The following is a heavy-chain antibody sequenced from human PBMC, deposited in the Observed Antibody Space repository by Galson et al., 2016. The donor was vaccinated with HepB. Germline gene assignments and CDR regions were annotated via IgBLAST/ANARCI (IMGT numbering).Heavy chain of an antibody. CDR1: GGSFTDFS. Sequence: SETLSLTCAVPGGSFTDFSWSWVRQAPGRGLEWIGEINHSGATNYNPSLKSRLTFSIDTSKRHFSLKINSVTAADTAVYYCARALYCGGTGSRKLAWFDPWGQGALVTVSS. V-gene: IGHV4-34*01. J-gene: IGHJ5*02. CDR2: INHSGAT. D-gene: IGHD2-21*01. CDR3: ARALYCGGTGSRKLAWFDP.